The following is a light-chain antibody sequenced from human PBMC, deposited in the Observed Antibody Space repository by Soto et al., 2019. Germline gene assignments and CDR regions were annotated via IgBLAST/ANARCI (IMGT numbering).Light chain of an antibody. CDR1: QRLPSNY. Sequence: VLTQYQGTLSLSPGERATLSCRVNQRLPSNYLAWYQQKPGQAPRLLIYGASSRATGIPARFSGSGSGTDFTLTISSLEAEDFAVYYCQQRSYWPPPFGQVTNVDIK. J-gene: IGKJ1*01. CDR3: QQRSYWPPP. V-gene: IGKV3D-20*02. CDR2: GAS.